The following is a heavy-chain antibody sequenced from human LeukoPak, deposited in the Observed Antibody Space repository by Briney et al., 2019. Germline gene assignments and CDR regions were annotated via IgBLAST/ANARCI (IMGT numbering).Heavy chain of an antibody. D-gene: IGHD6-13*01. CDR1: GGSFSGYY. CDR3: ARGGGTVAAAGTRLPQYFQH. CDR2: INHSGST. J-gene: IGHJ1*01. Sequence: PSETLSLTCAVYGGSFSGYYWSWIRQPPGKGLEWIGEINHSGSTNYNPSLKSRVTISVDTSKNQFSLKLSSVTAADTAVYYCARGGGTVAAAGTRLPQYFQHWGQGTLVTVSS. V-gene: IGHV4-34*01.